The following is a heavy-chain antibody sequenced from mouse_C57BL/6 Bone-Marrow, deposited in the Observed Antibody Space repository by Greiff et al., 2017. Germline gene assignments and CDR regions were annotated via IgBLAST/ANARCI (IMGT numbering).Heavy chain of an antibody. CDR3: AREGGWLYYFDY. J-gene: IGHJ2*01. D-gene: IGHD2-2*01. Sequence: QVQLKQPGAELVKPGASVKLSCKASGYTFTSYWMQWVKQRPGQGLEWIGEIDPSDSYTNYNQKFTGKATLTVDTSSSTAYMQLSSLTSEDSAVYYCAREGGWLYYFDYWGQGTTLTVSS. CDR2: IDPSDSYT. CDR1: GYTFTSYW. V-gene: IGHV1-50*01.